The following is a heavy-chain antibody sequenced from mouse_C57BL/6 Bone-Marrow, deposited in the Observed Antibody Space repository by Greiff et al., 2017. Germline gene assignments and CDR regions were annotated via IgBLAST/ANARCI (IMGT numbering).Heavy chain of an antibody. CDR1: GYAFTNYL. J-gene: IGHJ1*03. D-gene: IGHD4-1*01. V-gene: IGHV1-54*01. CDR3: ALTGHWYFDV. Sequence: VQLQQSGAALVRPGTSVKVSCKASGYAFTNYLIEWVKQRPGQGLEWIGVINPGSGGTNYNEKFKGKATLTADKSSTTAYMQISSLTSEDSAVYFCALTGHWYFDVWGTGTTVTVSS. CDR2: INPGSGGT.